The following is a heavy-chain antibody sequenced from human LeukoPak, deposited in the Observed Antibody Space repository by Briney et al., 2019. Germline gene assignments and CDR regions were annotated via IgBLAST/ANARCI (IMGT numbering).Heavy chain of an antibody. J-gene: IGHJ5*02. CDR3: ARDGDDFWGGYLDWFDP. CDR1: GYTFTSYD. V-gene: IGHV1-18*01. D-gene: IGHD3-3*01. CDR2: ISAYDGTK. Sequence: GASVKVSCTASGYTFTSYDISWVRQAPGQGLEWMGWISAYDGTKNYAEKVKGRVTITTDNSTSTAYMELRSLRSDDTAVYYCARDGDDFWGGYLDWFDPWGQGTLVTVSS.